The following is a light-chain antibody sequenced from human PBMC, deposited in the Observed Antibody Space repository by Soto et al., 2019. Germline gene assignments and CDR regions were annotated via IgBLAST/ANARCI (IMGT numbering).Light chain of an antibody. Sequence: QSALTQPPSASGSPGQSVTISCTGTKNDIGVYDFVSWYQHHPGKAPRLIIYEVVQRPSGVPDRFSGSKTGNTASLTVSGLQAADAADYFCKSYAGSNTYVFGSGT. V-gene: IGLV2-8*01. CDR2: EVV. CDR3: KSYAGSNTYV. J-gene: IGLJ1*01. CDR1: KNDIGVYDF.